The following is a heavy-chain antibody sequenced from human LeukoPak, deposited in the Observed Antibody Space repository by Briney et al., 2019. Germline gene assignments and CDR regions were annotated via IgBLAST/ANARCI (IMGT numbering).Heavy chain of an antibody. CDR2: ISSSSSYI. J-gene: IGHJ4*02. Sequence: GGSLRLSCAASGFTFSSYSMNWVRQAPGKGPEWVSSISSSSSYIYYADSVKGRFTISRDNAKNSLYLQMNSLRAEDTAVYYCARDPPYYYDSSGQFDYWGQGTLVTVSS. CDR1: GFTFSSYS. CDR3: ARDPPYYYDSSGQFDY. D-gene: IGHD3-22*01. V-gene: IGHV3-21*01.